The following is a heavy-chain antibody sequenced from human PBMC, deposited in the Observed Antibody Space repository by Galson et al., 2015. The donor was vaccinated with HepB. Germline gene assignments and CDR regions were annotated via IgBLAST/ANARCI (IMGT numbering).Heavy chain of an antibody. CDR3: ARDSGVLGGNSFDI. Sequence: SVKVSCKASGYTFTNYYMNWVRQAPGQGLEWMGIFNPSGAGTRYAQKFQGRVTMTRDTSTSTVYMELSSLRSEDTAVYYCARDSGVLGGNSFDIWGQGTMVTVSS. V-gene: IGHV1-46*01. D-gene: IGHD4-23*01. CDR2: FNPSGAGT. CDR1: GYTFTNYY. J-gene: IGHJ3*02.